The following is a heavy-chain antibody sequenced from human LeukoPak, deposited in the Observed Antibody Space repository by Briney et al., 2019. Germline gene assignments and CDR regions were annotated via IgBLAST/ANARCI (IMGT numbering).Heavy chain of an antibody. CDR3: ATNMTTSGPIDIEDAFDI. CDR2: ISANNGKT. V-gene: IGHV1-18*01. CDR1: GYTFTGYG. J-gene: IGHJ3*02. D-gene: IGHD4-17*01. Sequence: ASVKVSCKASGYTFTGYGISWVRQAPGQGLEWIGWISANNGKTKYAHNLQGRVAMTTDTSVSTAYMELRSLRSDDTAVYICATNMTTSGPIDIEDAFDIWGQGTMVTVSS.